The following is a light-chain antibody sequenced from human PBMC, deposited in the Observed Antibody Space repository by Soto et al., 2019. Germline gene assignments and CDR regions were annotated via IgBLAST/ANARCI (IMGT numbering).Light chain of an antibody. CDR2: SNA. CDR3: AAWDDSLNGWV. V-gene: IGLV1-44*01. Sequence: HSVLTQPPSASGTPGQRVPISCSGSSSSIGTNTVNWYQQLPGTAPKLLIYSNAQRPSGVPDRFSGSKSGTSASLAISGLQSEDDADYYCAAWDDSLNGWVFGGGTKLTVL. J-gene: IGLJ3*02. CDR1: SSSIGTNT.